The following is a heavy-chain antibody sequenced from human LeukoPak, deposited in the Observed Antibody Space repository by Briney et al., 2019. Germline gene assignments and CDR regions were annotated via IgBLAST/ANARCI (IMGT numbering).Heavy chain of an antibody. CDR2: INPNSGGT. CDR3: AREGTYEGAFDI. J-gene: IGHJ3*02. V-gene: IGHV1-2*06. D-gene: IGHD3-3*01. Sequence: GASVKVSCKASGYTFTGFYMHWVRQAPGQGLEWMGRINPNSGGTNYAQKFQGRVTMTRDTSISTAYMELSRLRSDDTAVYYCAREGTYEGAFDIWGQGTMVTVSS. CDR1: GYTFTGFY.